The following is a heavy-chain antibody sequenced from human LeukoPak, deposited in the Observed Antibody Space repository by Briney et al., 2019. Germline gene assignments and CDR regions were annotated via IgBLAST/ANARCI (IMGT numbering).Heavy chain of an antibody. CDR1: GFTVSNNY. CDR3: ARDLYYYDIFLTKPPAIWIF. Sequence: PGGSLRLSCAASGFTVSNNYMSWVRQAPGKGLEWVSVIYSGGTTYYADSVKGRFTISRDNSKNTLYLQMNSLRAEDTAVYYCARDLYYYDIFLTKPPAIWIFWGQGTLVTVSS. V-gene: IGHV3-53*01. CDR2: IYSGGTT. J-gene: IGHJ4*02. D-gene: IGHD3-22*01.